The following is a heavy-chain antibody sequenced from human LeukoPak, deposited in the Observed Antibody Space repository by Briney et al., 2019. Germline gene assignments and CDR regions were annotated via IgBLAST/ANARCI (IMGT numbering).Heavy chain of an antibody. D-gene: IGHD1-1*01. V-gene: IGHV3-23*01. CDR3: ARTMAF. CDR1: GFTFSGSA. CDR2: ISYSGANS. J-gene: IGHJ4*02. Sequence: PGGSLRLSCAASGFTFSGSAMSWVRQAPGEGLEWVSLISYSGANSYYTDSVRGRFTISRDNSKDTLFLQMNSLRAEDTAIYYCARTMAFWGQGTLVAVSS.